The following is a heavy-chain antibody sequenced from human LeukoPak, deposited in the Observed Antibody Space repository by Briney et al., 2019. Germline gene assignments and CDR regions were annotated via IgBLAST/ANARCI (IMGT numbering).Heavy chain of an antibody. J-gene: IGHJ4*02. CDR3: AKRGVVIRVILVGFHKEAYYFDS. CDR1: GFTLSNYG. CDR2: ISGSGGST. D-gene: IGHD3-22*01. Sequence: GGSPRLSCAVSGFTLSNYGMSWVRQAPGKGLEWVAGISGSGGSTNYADSVKGRFTISRDNPKNTLYLQMNSLRAEDTAVYFCAKRGVVIRVILVGFHKEAYYFDSWGQGALVIVSS. V-gene: IGHV3-23*01.